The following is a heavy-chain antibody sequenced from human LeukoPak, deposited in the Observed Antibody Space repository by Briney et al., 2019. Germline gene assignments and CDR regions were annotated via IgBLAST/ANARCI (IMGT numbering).Heavy chain of an antibody. CDR1: GFTFSSYS. CDR3: ARAIAEAGTDS. Sequence: PGGSLRLSCAASGFTFSSYSMNWVRQAPGKGLEWVSSISSSSSYIYSADSVKGRFTISRDNAKKTLYLQMNSLRAEDTAMYYCARAIAEAGTDSWGQGTLVTVSS. V-gene: IGHV3-21*04. J-gene: IGHJ4*02. CDR2: ISSSSSYI. D-gene: IGHD6-19*01.